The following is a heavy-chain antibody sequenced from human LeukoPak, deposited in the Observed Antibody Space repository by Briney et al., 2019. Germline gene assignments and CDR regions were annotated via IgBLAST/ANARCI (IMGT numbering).Heavy chain of an antibody. D-gene: IGHD3-22*01. V-gene: IGHV3-53*01. Sequence: GGSLRLSCAASGFTVSSNYMSWVRQAPGKGLEWVSVIYSGGSTYYADSVKGRFTISRDNSKNTLYLQMNSLRAEDTAVYYCARYYYDSSGYRFDYWGQGTLVTVSS. J-gene: IGHJ4*02. CDR1: GFTVSSNY. CDR3: ARYYYDSSGYRFDY. CDR2: IYSGGST.